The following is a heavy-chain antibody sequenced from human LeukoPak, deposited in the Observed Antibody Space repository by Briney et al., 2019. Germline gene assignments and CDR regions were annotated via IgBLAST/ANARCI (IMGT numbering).Heavy chain of an antibody. V-gene: IGHV3-11*04. D-gene: IGHD5-18*01. J-gene: IGHJ4*02. CDR1: GFTFSDYY. CDR2: ISSSGSTI. Sequence: GGSLRLSCAASGFTFSDYYMSWIRQAPGKGLEWVSYISSSGSTIYYADSVKGRFTISRDNAKNSLYLQMNSRRAEDTAGYYCARLYSWDYFDYWGQGTLVTVSS. CDR3: ARLYSWDYFDY.